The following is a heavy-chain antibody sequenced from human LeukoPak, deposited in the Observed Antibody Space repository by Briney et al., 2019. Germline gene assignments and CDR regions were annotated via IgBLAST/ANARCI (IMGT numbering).Heavy chain of an antibody. J-gene: IGHJ4*02. CDR1: GYTFTAYY. Sequence: ASVKVSSKASGYTFTAYYIDWVRQAPGQGLEWIGWVNPNSGGSNSAQNFQGRVTMTRDTSISTVYMELSRLTSDDTAVYYCARALPITLVRGIIGYWGQGTLVTVSS. CDR2: VNPNSGGS. D-gene: IGHD3-10*01. CDR3: ARALPITLVRGIIGY. V-gene: IGHV1-2*02.